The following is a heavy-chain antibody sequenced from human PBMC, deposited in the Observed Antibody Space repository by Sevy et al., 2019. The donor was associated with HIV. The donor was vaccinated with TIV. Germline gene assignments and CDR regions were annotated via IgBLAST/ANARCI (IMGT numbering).Heavy chain of an antibody. D-gene: IGHD3-16*01. CDR1: GFTFSSYW. CDR2: IKQDGSEK. CDR3: ASGDDYVWGSLFDY. Sequence: GGSLRLSCAASGFTFSSYWMSWVRQAPGKELEWVANIKQDGSEKYYVDSVKGRFTISRDNAKNSLYLQTNSLRAEDTAVYYCASGDDYVWGSLFDYWGQGTLVTVSS. V-gene: IGHV3-7*01. J-gene: IGHJ4*02.